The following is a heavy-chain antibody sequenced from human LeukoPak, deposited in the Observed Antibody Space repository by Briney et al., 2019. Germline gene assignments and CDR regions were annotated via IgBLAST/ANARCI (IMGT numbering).Heavy chain of an antibody. V-gene: IGHV4-38-2*02. D-gene: IGHD3-9*01. CDR1: NYSITSGYY. CDR2: IYHSGTT. Sequence: SETLSLTCTVSNYSITSGYYWGWIRQPPGKGLEWIGSIYHSGTTYYNPALKSRVTISVDTSNNLFSLNLSSVTAADTAVYYCARVSRGYDILYWGQGTLVTVSS. CDR3: ARVSRGYDILY. J-gene: IGHJ4*02.